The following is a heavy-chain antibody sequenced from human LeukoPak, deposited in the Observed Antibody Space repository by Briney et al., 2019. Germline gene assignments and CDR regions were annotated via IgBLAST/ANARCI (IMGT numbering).Heavy chain of an antibody. CDR1: GFTFNNNA. CDR3: ARRTASCYANAFDV. V-gene: IGHV3-23*01. CDR2: INGGGDAT. Sequence: GGSLRLSCATSGFTFNNNAMSWVRQAPGKGLEWVSAINGGGDATEYADSVKGRFTISRDNYKNTLYLQMNSLRHDDTAVYYCARRTASCYANAFDVWGQGTGLTVSS. D-gene: IGHD2-2*01. J-gene: IGHJ3*01.